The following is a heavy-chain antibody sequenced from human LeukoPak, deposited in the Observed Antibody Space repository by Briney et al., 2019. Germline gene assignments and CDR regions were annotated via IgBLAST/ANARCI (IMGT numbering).Heavy chain of an antibody. CDR1: GLTFSSYA. V-gene: IGHV3-23*01. J-gene: IGHJ4*02. Sequence: GGSLRLSCAASGLTFSSYAMSWVRQAPGKGLEWVSAISGSGGSTYYADSVKGRFTISRDNSKNTLYLQMNSLRAEDTAVYYCAKDAYPYRRGAYCGGDCYLLEFDYWGQGTLVTVSS. D-gene: IGHD2-21*01. CDR3: AKDAYPYRRGAYCGGDCYLLEFDY. CDR2: ISGSGGST.